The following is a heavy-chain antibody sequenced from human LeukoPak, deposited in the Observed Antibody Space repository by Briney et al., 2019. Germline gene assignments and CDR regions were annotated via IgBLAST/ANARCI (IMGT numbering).Heavy chain of an antibody. J-gene: IGHJ6*03. CDR2: ITSGSSTI. CDR3: ARDGLSGSYYRYYYYMDV. D-gene: IGHD1-26*01. V-gene: IGHV3-48*04. Sequence: GGSLRLSCAASGFTFDSYSMSWVRQAPGKGLERVSYITSGSSTIYYPDSVKGRFTISRDNAKNSLYLQMNSLRAEDTAVYYCARDGLSGSYYRYYYYMDVWGKGATVTVSS. CDR1: GFTFDSYS.